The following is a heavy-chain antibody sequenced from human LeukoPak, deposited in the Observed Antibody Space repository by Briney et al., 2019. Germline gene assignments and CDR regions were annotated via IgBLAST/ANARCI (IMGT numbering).Heavy chain of an antibody. CDR2: ISSNGGST. CDR3: VKVGVLWFGELSYFDY. D-gene: IGHD3-10*01. CDR1: GFTFSSYA. Sequence: SGGSLRLSCAASGFTFSSYAMHWVRQAPGKGLEYVSAISSNGGSTYYADSVKGRFTISRDNSKNTLYLQMSSLRAEDTAVYYCVKVGVLWFGELSYFDYWGQGTLVTVSS. V-gene: IGHV3-64D*06. J-gene: IGHJ4*02.